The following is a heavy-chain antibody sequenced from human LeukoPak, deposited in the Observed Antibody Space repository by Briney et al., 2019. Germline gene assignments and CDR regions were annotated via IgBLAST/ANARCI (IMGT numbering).Heavy chain of an antibody. Sequence: PSETLSLTCTVSGGSISSSSYYWGWIRQPPGKGLEWIGSIYYSGSTYYNPSLKSRVTISVDTSKNQFSLKLSSVTAADTAVYYCAKPLRFLEWLGAHDAFDGWGQGIMVTVSS. V-gene: IGHV4-39*01. CDR3: AKPLRFLEWLGAHDAFDG. CDR2: IYYSGST. CDR1: GGSISSSSYY. D-gene: IGHD3-3*01. J-gene: IGHJ3*01.